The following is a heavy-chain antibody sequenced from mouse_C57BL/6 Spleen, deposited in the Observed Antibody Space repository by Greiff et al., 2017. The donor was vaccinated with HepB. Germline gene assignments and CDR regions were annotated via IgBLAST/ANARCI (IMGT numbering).Heavy chain of an antibody. J-gene: IGHJ4*01. Sequence: EVNVVESGGGLVQPKGSLKLSCAASGFSFNTYAMNWVRQAPGKGLEWVARIRSKSNNYATYYADSVKDRFTISRDDSESMLYLQMNNLKTEDTAMYYCVREDYSKGAAMDYWGQGTSVTVSS. V-gene: IGHV10-1*01. D-gene: IGHD2-5*01. CDR2: IRSKSNNYAT. CDR3: VREDYSKGAAMDY. CDR1: GFSFNTYA.